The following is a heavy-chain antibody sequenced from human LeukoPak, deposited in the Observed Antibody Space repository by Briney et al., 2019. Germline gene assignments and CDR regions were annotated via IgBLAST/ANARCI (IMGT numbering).Heavy chain of an antibody. CDR3: AKAPLNSKWLLSYYYYGMDV. D-gene: IGHD4-11*01. CDR2: ISDGGDTT. J-gene: IGHJ6*02. Sequence: GGSLRLSCAASGFTFSNNGMTWVRQAPGKGMEWVTGISDGGDTTYDAGSVKGRFTVSRDNSKNILYLQMNSLRAEDTAIYYCAKAPLNSKWLLSYYYYGMDVWGQGTTVTVSS. V-gene: IGHV3-23*01. CDR1: GFTFSNNG.